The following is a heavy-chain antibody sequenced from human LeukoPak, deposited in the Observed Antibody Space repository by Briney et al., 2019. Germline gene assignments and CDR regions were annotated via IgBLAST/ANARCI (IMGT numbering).Heavy chain of an antibody. V-gene: IGHV3-21*01. J-gene: IGHJ3*02. Sequence: GGSLRLSCAASGFTFSSYSMNWVRQAPGKGLEWVSSISSSSSYIYFADSVKGRFTISRDNAKNSLYLQMNSLRAEDTAVYYCARNFGGVIDHDAFDIWGQGTMVTVSS. D-gene: IGHD3-16*02. CDR1: GFTFSSYS. CDR3: ARNFGGVIDHDAFDI. CDR2: ISSSSSYI.